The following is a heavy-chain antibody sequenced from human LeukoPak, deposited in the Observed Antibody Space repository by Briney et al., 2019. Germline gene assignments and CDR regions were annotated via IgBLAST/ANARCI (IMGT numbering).Heavy chain of an antibody. CDR2: ISGSGGSA. Sequence: PGGSLRLSCAASGFTFSSYAMSWVRQAPGKGLEWVSAISGSGGSAYYADSVKGRFTISRDNSKNTLYLQMNSLRAEDTAVYYCAKGGAVAGTGDFDYWGQGTLVTVSS. CDR3: AKGGAVAGTGDFDY. CDR1: GFTFSSYA. V-gene: IGHV3-23*01. J-gene: IGHJ4*02. D-gene: IGHD6-19*01.